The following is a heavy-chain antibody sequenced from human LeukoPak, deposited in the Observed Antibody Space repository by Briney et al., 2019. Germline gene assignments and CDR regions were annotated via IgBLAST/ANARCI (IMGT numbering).Heavy chain of an antibody. Sequence: GGSLRLSCAVSGFTFSASGMHWVRQAPGKGLEWLSYISDDNSIIHYADSVKARFTISKDNVKSSVFLQMNSLRADDTAVYFCVTDWPVWWGQGTLVTVSS. V-gene: IGHV3-48*01. J-gene: IGHJ4*02. CDR3: VTDWPVW. CDR1: GFTFSASG. CDR2: ISDDNSII. D-gene: IGHD3-16*01.